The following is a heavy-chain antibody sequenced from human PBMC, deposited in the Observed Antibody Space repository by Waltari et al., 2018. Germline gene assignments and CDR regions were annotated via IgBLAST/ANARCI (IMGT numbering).Heavy chain of an antibody. D-gene: IGHD5-12*01. CDR1: GFTFSNCT. CDR3: AKSPKVATIFDY. J-gene: IGHJ4*02. V-gene: IGHV3-23*01. CDR2: INGRGDAT. Sequence: EVQLLESGGGLAQPGGSLRLSCAASGFTFSNCTMSWVRQAPGNGLERVSGINGRGDATYYADSVKGRFTISRDNSKNTLYLQMNNLRAEDTAVYYCAKSPKVATIFDYWGQGTLVTVS.